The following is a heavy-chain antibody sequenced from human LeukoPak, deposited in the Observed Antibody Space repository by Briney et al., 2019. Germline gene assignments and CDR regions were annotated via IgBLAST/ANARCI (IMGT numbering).Heavy chain of an antibody. CDR3: ARLGYCSGTSCHRWFDP. D-gene: IGHD2-2*02. Sequence: SETLSLTCSVSGGSISSTNYYWGWVRQPPGKGLEWIANIYYSGSTYYNPSLKSRVTISVDTSKNQFSLKLSSVTAADTAIYYCARLGYCSGTSCHRWFDPWGQGILVTVSS. CDR1: GGSISSTNYY. CDR2: IYYSGST. V-gene: IGHV4-39*01. J-gene: IGHJ5*02.